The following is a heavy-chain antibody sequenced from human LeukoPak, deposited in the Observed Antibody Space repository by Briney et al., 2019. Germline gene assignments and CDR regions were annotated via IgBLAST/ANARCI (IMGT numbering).Heavy chain of an antibody. CDR2: ITTGGDTT. CDR1: GITFSRLP. J-gene: IGHJ4*02. Sequence: GGSLRLSCAVSGITFSRLPMTWVRQAPGKGLQWVSAITTGGDTTFYADSVKGRFTISRDNSKNTLYLQMNSLRAEDTAVYYCASTSGEVGYWGQGTLVTVS. CDR3: ASTSGEVGY. V-gene: IGHV3-23*01. D-gene: IGHD2-15*01.